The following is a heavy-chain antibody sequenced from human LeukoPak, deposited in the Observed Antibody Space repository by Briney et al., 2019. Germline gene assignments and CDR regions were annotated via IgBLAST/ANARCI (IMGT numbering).Heavy chain of an antibody. CDR2: IYTSGST. J-gene: IGHJ6*01. D-gene: IGHD3-16*01. CDR1: GGSLSSGSYY. CDR3: ARDFGIFDYGMDV. V-gene: IGHV4-61*02. Sequence: SETLSLTCTVSGGSLSSGSYYWSWIRQPAGKGLEWIGRIYTSGSTNYNASLKSRVTISVDTSKNQFSLKRSSVTAADTAVYYCARDFGIFDYGMDVWGQGTTVTVSS.